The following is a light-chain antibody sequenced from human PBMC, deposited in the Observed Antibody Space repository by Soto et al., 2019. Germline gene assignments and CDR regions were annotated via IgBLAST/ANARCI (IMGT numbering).Light chain of an antibody. J-gene: IGLJ1*01. V-gene: IGLV2-14*01. Sequence: QSALTQPASVSGSPGQSITISCTGTSSDIGGYIFVSWYQHHPGKAPKLMIYAVTNRPSGVSNRFSGSKSGNTASLTISGLQAEDEADYYCSSYTSGSTPFVFGTGTKGTVL. CDR3: SSYTSGSTPFV. CDR1: SSDIGGYIF. CDR2: AVT.